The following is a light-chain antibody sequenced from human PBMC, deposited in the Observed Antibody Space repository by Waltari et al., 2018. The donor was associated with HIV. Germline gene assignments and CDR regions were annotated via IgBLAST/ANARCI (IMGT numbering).Light chain of an antibody. Sequence: QSALTQPRSVSGSPGQSVTISCPGTSSDVGAYAYVSWYQHHPGKVPKLIIYDVSKRPSAVPDRFSGSKSGNTASLTISGLQAEDEADFYCCSYAGTYTYVFGTGTKVTVL. CDR1: SSDVGAYAY. J-gene: IGLJ1*01. V-gene: IGLV2-11*01. CDR3: CSYAGTYTYV. CDR2: DVS.